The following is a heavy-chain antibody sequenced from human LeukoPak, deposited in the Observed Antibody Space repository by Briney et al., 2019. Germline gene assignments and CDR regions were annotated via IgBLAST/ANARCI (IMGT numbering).Heavy chain of an antibody. Sequence: PGGSLRLSCAASGFTFSSYWMSWVRQAPGKGLEWVANIKQDGSEKYYVDSVKGRFTISRDNAKNSLYLQMNSLRAEDTAVYYCARSRHSYDSSGFPHYWGQGTLVTVSS. J-gene: IGHJ4*02. CDR3: ARSRHSYDSSGFPHY. V-gene: IGHV3-7*01. CDR1: GFTFSSYW. CDR2: IKQDGSEK. D-gene: IGHD3-22*01.